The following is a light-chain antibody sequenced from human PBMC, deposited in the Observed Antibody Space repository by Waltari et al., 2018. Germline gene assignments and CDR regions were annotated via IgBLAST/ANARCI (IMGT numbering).Light chain of an antibody. CDR1: QGINKY. J-gene: IGKJ5*01. CDR3: HQRSNWPPEIS. V-gene: IGKV1-39*01. Sequence: DIQLTQSPSSLSASVGDRVTITCRASQGINKYLNWYQQKPGQAPKLLIYSESILQSGVPSRFSGGVSGTGFTLTISSLEPEDFAVYYCHQRSNWPPEISFGQGTRLEIK. CDR2: SES.